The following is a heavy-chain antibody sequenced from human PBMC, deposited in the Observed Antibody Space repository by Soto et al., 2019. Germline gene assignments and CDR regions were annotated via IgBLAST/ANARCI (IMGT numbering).Heavy chain of an antibody. CDR1: GGSFSGYY. V-gene: IGHV4-34*01. Sequence: QVQLQQWGAGLLKPSETLSLTCAVYGGSFSGYYLSWIRQPTGKGLDWIGEINHSGSTNYNPSLHSLVTISVDTSKYQFSLKMSSVNAADTAVYYCARGRDDCSSTSCLYYYGMEVWGQGTTVTVSS. J-gene: IGHJ6*02. CDR2: INHSGST. CDR3: ARGRDDCSSTSCLYYYGMEV. D-gene: IGHD2-2*01.